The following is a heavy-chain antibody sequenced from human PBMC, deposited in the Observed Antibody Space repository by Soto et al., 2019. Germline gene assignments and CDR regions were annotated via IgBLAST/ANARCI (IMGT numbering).Heavy chain of an antibody. Sequence: GGSLRLSCAASGFTFSSYAMSWVRQAPGKGLEWVSSIGGIVGTTYYADSVKGRFTISRDNSKNTLYLQMNSLRVEDTAVYYCAKANTIFGVDSYFYGMDVWGQGTTVTVSS. D-gene: IGHD3-3*01. CDR3: AKANTIFGVDSYFYGMDV. CDR1: GFTFSSYA. V-gene: IGHV3-23*01. J-gene: IGHJ6*02. CDR2: IGGIVGTT.